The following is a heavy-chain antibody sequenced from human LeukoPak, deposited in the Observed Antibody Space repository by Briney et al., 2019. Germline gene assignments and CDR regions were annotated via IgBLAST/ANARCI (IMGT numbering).Heavy chain of an antibody. CDR1: GGSISRSNFY. V-gene: IGHV4-39*07. CDR2: IYYSGST. CDR3: ANVGGDD. J-gene: IGHJ4*02. Sequence: SETLSLTCTVSGGSISRSNFYWDWIRQPPGKGLEWIGSIYYSGSTYYNPSLKSRVTISVDTSKNQFSLKLTSVTAGDTAVYYCANVGGDDWGQGTLVTVSS. D-gene: IGHD3-16*01.